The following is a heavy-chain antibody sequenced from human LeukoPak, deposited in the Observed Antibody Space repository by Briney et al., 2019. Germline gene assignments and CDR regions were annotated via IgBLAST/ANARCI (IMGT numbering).Heavy chain of an antibody. CDR3: TREWHVLRFLEWLCRSDMRIDY. D-gene: IGHD3-3*01. Sequence: GGSLRLSCAASGLTFSSYAMSWVRQAPGKGLEWVGFTKNKTNRGTTEYAASVKGRSTISRDDSKSIAYLQMNSLKTEDTAVYYYTREWHVLRFLEWLCRSDMRIDYWGQGTLVTVSS. CDR1: GLTFSSYA. CDR2: TKNKTNRGTT. V-gene: IGHV3-49*04. J-gene: IGHJ4*02.